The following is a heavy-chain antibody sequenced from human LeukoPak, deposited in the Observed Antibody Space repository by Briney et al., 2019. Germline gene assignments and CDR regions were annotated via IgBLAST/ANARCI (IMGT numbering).Heavy chain of an antibody. J-gene: IGHJ4*02. Sequence: SETLSLTCTVSGGSISSGDYYWSWIRQPPGKGLEWIGYIYYSGSTYYNPSLKSRVTISVDTSKNQFSLKLSSVTAADTAVYYCAREGPSPGLVRGVNGFDYWGQGTLVTVSS. CDR2: IYYSGST. V-gene: IGHV4-30-4*08. CDR3: AREGPSPGLVRGVNGFDY. CDR1: GGSISSGDYY. D-gene: IGHD3-10*01.